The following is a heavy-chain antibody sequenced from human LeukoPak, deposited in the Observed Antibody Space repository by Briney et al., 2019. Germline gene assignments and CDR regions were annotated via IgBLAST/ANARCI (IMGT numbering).Heavy chain of an antibody. CDR2: IRSKAYGGTT. J-gene: IGHJ6*02. CDR1: GFTFGDYA. CDR3: TSCSWYYYYGMDV. V-gene: IGHV3-49*04. D-gene: IGHD6-13*01. Sequence: GGSLRVSCTASGFTFGDYAMSWVRQAPGKGLEWVGFIRSKAYGGTTEYAASVKGRFTISRDDSKSIAYLQMNSLKTEDTAVYYCTSCSWYYYYGMDVWGQGATVTVSS.